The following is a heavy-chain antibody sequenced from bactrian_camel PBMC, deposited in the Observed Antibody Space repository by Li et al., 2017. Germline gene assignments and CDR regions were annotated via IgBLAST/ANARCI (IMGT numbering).Heavy chain of an antibody. D-gene: IGHD3*01. Sequence: HVQLVESGGGSVQAGGSLRLSCAASGYTYSSNCMGWFRQAPGKEREGVAAIDMDGSTNYADSVNDRFTIFLDNAKNTLYLQMNSLKPEDSAIYYCAATGNGYCPDHVGVRDYKFWGQGTQVTVS. V-gene: IGHV3S53*01. CDR1: GYTYSSNC. J-gene: IGHJ4*01. CDR3: AATGNGYCPDHVGVRDYKF. CDR2: IDMDGST.